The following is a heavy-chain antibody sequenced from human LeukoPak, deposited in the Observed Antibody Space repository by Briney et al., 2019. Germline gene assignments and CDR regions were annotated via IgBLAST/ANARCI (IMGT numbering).Heavy chain of an antibody. D-gene: IGHD6-19*01. V-gene: IGHV3-21*01. CDR1: GFSFSSYS. Sequence: GGSLRLSCAASGFSFSSYSMNWVRQAPGKGLEWVSSISSSSSYIYYADSVKGRFTISRDNAKNSLYLQMNSLRAEDTAVNYCAREAEGSGWPYFDYWGQGTLVTVSS. J-gene: IGHJ4*02. CDR3: AREAEGSGWPYFDY. CDR2: ISSSSSYI.